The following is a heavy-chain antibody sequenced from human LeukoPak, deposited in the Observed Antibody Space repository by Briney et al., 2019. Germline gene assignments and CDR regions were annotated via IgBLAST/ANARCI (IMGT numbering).Heavy chain of an antibody. CDR3: ARGHWYHLY. CDR1: GFSLSTSA. J-gene: IGHJ4*02. Sequence: GVSLRLSCVASGFSLSTSAMSWVRQSPEKGLEWVSAIGASDGYTYHADAVKGRFTMSRDISRNTVYLQMNSLRAEDTAVYYCARGHWYHLYWGQGTLVTVSS. D-gene: IGHD6-13*01. CDR2: IGASDGYT. V-gene: IGHV3-23*01.